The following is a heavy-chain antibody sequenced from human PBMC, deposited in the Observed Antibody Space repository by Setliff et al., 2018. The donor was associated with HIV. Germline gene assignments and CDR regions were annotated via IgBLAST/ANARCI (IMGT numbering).Heavy chain of an antibody. CDR2: IYYSGST. CDR1: GGTISSHY. Sequence: SETLSLTCTVSGGTISSHYWNWIRQSPGKGLEWIGYIYYSGSTNYNPSLKSRVTISIDTSQNQFSLKLTSVTAADTAVYYCARVESRSWFHWYFDLWGRGTLVTVSS. CDR3: ARVESRSWFHWYFDL. V-gene: IGHV4-59*11. D-gene: IGHD1-26*01. J-gene: IGHJ2*01.